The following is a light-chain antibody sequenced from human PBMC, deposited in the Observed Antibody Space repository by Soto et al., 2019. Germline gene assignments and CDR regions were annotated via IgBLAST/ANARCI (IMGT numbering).Light chain of an antibody. CDR2: GAS. Sequence: EIVMTQSPATLSVSPGERATLSCRASQSVSTNLAWYQKKPGQAPRLLIFGASTRATDVPAGFSGSGSGTEFTLTISTLQSGDFALYYCLQHNSCPRTFGQGTRLEV. J-gene: IGKJ1*01. V-gene: IGKV3-15*01. CDR1: QSVSTN. CDR3: LQHNSCPRT.